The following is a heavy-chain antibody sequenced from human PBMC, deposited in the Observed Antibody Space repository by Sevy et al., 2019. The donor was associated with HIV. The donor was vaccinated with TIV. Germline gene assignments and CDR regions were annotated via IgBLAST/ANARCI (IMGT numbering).Heavy chain of an antibody. V-gene: IGHV1-18*01. Sequence: GESLKISCKASGYTFASEGVSWVRQAPGQGLEWMGWIGAHNGNRNSAQKFQARVTMTIDTSTSKASMELRSLRSDDTAVYYCARVPTYYYGSATYFESWGQGTLVTVSS. J-gene: IGHJ4*02. CDR2: IGAHNGNR. CDR3: ARVPTYYYGSATYFES. CDR1: GYTFASEG. D-gene: IGHD3-10*01.